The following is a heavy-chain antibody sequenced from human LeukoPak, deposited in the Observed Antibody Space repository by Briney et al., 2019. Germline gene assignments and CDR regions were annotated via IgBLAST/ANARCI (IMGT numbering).Heavy chain of an antibody. CDR3: ARDRYKLELNDY. V-gene: IGHV3-7*01. D-gene: IGHD1-7*01. CDR2: INQDGSEK. Sequence: GGSLRLSRAASGFTFSRYWMSWVRQAPGKGLEWVANINQDGSEKYYVDSVKGRFTIFRDNAKNSLYLEMNSLGAEDTAVYYCARDRYKLELNDYWGQGTLVIVSS. J-gene: IGHJ4*02. CDR1: GFTFSRYW.